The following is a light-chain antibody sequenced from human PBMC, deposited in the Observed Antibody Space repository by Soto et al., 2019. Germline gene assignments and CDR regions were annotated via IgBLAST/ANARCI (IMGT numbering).Light chain of an antibody. Sequence: VLTQSLDPLCLPLGERDTLSCRASQSVSNNYLAWYQQKPGQAPRLLIYGASNRATGIPDRFSGSGFGTDFALTISCLEPEVLAVYYCQQYGSSGTFGQGTRGDIK. V-gene: IGKV3-20*01. CDR1: QSVSNNY. J-gene: IGKJ1*01. CDR2: GAS. CDR3: QQYGSSGT.